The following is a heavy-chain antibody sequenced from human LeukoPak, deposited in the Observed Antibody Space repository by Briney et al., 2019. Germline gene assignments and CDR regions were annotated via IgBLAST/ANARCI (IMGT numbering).Heavy chain of an antibody. CDR1: GYTFTG. CDR3: AVYYYDSSGLDY. Sequence: ASVKVSCKASGYTFTGISWVRQAPGQGLEWMGWISTYNGNTNYAQKLQGRVTMTRDTSTGTAYMELRSLRSDDTAVYYCAVYYYDSSGLDYWGQGTSVTVPS. J-gene: IGHJ4*02. V-gene: IGHV1-18*01. CDR2: ISTYNGNT. D-gene: IGHD3-22*01.